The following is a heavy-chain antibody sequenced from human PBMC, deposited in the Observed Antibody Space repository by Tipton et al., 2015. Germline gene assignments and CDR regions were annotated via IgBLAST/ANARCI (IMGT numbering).Heavy chain of an antibody. D-gene: IGHD6-6*01. CDR2: IYSGGST. Sequence: SLRLSCAASGFTFDDYAMHWVRQAPGKGLEWVSVIYSGGSTYYADSVKGRFTISRDNSKNTLYLQMNSLRAEDTAVYYCARDMAARDPRWGQGILVTVSS. J-gene: IGHJ4*02. CDR1: GFTFDDYA. V-gene: IGHV3-66*01. CDR3: ARDMAARDPR.